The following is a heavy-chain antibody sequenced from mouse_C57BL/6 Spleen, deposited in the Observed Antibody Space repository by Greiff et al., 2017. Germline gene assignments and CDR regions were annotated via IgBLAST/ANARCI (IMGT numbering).Heavy chain of an antibody. CDR1: GYTFTSYW. CDR3: ARGDSSGYLYYFDY. D-gene: IGHD3-2*02. J-gene: IGHJ2*01. V-gene: IGHV1-50*01. Sequence: QVQLQQSGAELVKPGASVKLSCKASGYTFTSYWMQWVKQRPGQGLEWIGEIDPSDSYTNYNQKFKGKATLTVDTSSSTAYMQLSSLTSEDSAVYYCARGDSSGYLYYFDYWGQGTTLTVSS. CDR2: IDPSDSYT.